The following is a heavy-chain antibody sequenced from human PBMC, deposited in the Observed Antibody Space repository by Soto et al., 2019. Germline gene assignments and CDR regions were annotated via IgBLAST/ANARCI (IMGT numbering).Heavy chain of an antibody. J-gene: IGHJ4*02. Sequence: QVQLVQSGPEVKKPGASVKVSCKTSGYTFTSYGISWVRQAPGQGLEWMGWITTDKGKTTYAQKFQGRVTMTTDTPTSTAYMELRSLRSDDTAVYYCATRPPAFDYWGQGTLVTVSS. CDR1: GYTFTSYG. V-gene: IGHV1-18*01. D-gene: IGHD6-6*01. CDR3: ATRPPAFDY. CDR2: ITTDKGKT.